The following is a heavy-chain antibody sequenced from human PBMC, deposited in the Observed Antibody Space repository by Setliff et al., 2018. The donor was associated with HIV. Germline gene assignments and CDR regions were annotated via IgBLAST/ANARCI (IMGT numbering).Heavy chain of an antibody. CDR1: GGSISNGGYY. J-gene: IGHJ4*02. CDR3: ARREEYYDFRSGYYSYYFDY. Sequence: PSETLSLTCTVSGGSISNGGYYWSWIRQHPGKGLEWIGYIYNSGSTNYNPSLKSRVTISVDTSKNQFSLKLSSVAAADTAVYYCARREEYYDFRSGYYSYYFDYWGQGTLVTVSS. D-gene: IGHD3-3*01. V-gene: IGHV4-31*03. CDR2: IYNSGST.